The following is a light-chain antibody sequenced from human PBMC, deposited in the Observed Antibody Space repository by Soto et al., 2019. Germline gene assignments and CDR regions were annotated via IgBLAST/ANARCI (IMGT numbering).Light chain of an antibody. CDR3: QQYGSSGT. J-gene: IGKJ1*01. V-gene: IGKV3-20*01. Sequence: EIVLTQSPATLSLSPGERATLSCRASQSVSSDLAWYQQKPGQAPRLLIYGASNRATGIPDRFSGGGSGTDFTLTISRLEPEDFAVYYCQQYGSSGTLGQGTKVDIK. CDR1: QSVSSD. CDR2: GAS.